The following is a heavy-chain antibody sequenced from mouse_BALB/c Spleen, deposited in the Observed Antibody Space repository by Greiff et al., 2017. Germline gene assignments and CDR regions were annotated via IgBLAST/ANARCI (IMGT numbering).Heavy chain of an antibody. J-gene: IGHJ3*01. V-gene: IGHV1-54*01. Sequence: LVESGAELVRPGTSVKVSCKASGYAFTNYLIEWVKQRPGQGLEWIGVINPGSGGTNYNEKFKGKATLTADKSSSTAYMQLSSLTSEDSAVYFCAESQDYGYVSSAWFADWGQGTLVTVSA. D-gene: IGHD1-2*01. CDR2: INPGSGGT. CDR1: GYAFTNYL. CDR3: AESQDYGYVSSAWFAD.